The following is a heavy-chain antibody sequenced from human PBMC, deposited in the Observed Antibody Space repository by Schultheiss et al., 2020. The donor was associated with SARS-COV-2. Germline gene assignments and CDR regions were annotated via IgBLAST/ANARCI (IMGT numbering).Heavy chain of an antibody. CDR1: GGSFRGYY. CDR3: AREPDSSGNFRGYFSMDV. CDR2: INHSGST. Sequence: SQTLSLTCAVYGGSFRGYYWNWIRQPPGKGLEWIGEINHSGSTNYNPSLKSRVTMSVDKSKNQFSLKLSSVTAADTAVYYCAREPDSSGNFRGYFSMDVWGQGTTVTVSS. D-gene: IGHD3-22*01. V-gene: IGHV4-34*01. J-gene: IGHJ6*02.